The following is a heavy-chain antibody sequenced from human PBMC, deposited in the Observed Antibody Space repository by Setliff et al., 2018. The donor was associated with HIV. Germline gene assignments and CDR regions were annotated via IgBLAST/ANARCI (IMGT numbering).Heavy chain of an antibody. D-gene: IGHD3-10*01. CDR2: ITWNSGSS. CDR3: AKGVYGSGSSVGWFDP. J-gene: IGHJ5*02. V-gene: IGHV3-9*01. CDR1: GFTFDDSG. Sequence: PGGSLRLSCAASGFTFDDSGMHWVRQAPGKGPGWVSGITWNSGSSAYADSVKGRFTITRDNAKNSLYLQMISLRAEDTALYYCAKGVYGSGSSVGWFDPWGQGTLVTV.